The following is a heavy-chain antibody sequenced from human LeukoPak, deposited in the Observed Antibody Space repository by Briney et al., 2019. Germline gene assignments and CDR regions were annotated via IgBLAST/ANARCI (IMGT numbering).Heavy chain of an antibody. CDR3: AGMYYFDY. Sequence: GGSLRLSCAASGFTFSSYAMHWVRQAPGKGLEWVAVISYDGSNKYYADSVKGRFTISRDNSKNTLYLQMNSLRAEDTAVYYCAGMYYFDYWGQGTLVTVSS. V-gene: IGHV3-30-3*01. D-gene: IGHD1-14*01. CDR1: GFTFSSYA. CDR2: ISYDGSNK. J-gene: IGHJ4*02.